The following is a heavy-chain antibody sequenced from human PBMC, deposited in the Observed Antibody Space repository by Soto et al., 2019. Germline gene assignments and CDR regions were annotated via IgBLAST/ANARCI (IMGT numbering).Heavy chain of an antibody. Sequence: SETLSLTCTVSGGSISSYYWSWIRQPPGKGLEWIGYIYYSGSTNYNPSLKSRVTISVDTSKNQFSLKLSSVTAADTAVYYCATSNSYHYSWYYYYYMDVWGKGTTVTVSS. CDR3: ATSNSYHYSWYYYYYMDV. CDR1: GGSISSYY. CDR2: IYYSGST. V-gene: IGHV4-59*08. J-gene: IGHJ6*03. D-gene: IGHD5-18*01.